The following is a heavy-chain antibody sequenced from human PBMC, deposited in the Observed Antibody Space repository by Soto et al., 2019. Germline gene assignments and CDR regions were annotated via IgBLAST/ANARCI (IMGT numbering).Heavy chain of an antibody. CDR3: AKETALRYFDWLSNEKYFDY. CDR2: ISGSGGST. Sequence: GGSLRLSCAASGFTFSSYAMSWVRQAPGKGLEWVSAISGSGGSTYYADSVKGRFTISRDNSKNTLYLQMNSLRAEDTAVYYCAKETALRYFDWLSNEKYFDYWGQGTLVNVS. V-gene: IGHV3-23*01. CDR1: GFTFSSYA. J-gene: IGHJ4*02. D-gene: IGHD3-9*01.